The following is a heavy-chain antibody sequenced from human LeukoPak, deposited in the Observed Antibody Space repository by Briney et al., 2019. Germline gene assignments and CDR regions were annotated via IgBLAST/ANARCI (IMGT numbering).Heavy chain of an antibody. V-gene: IGHV4-34*01. CDR3: ARAPPYDFWSLYNWFDP. CDR2: INHSGST. Sequence: SETLSLTCAVYGGSFSGYYWSWIRQPPGEGLEWIGEINHSGSTNYNPSLKSRVTISVDMSKNQFSLKLSSVTAADTAVYYCARAPPYDFWSLYNWFDPWGQGTLVTVSS. J-gene: IGHJ5*02. CDR1: GGSFSGYY. D-gene: IGHD3-3*01.